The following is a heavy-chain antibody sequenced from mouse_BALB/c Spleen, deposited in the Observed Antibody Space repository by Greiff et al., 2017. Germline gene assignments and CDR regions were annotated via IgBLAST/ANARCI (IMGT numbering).Heavy chain of an antibody. Sequence: EVKLMESGGGLVKPGGSLKLSCAASGFTFSSYAMSWVRQTPEKRLEWVASISSGGSTYYPDSVKGRFTISRDNARNILYLQMSSLRSEDTAMYYCAREGLLRTWFAYWGQGTLVTVSA. J-gene: IGHJ3*01. CDR2: ISSGGST. V-gene: IGHV5-6-5*01. CDR1: GFTFSSYA. D-gene: IGHD1-1*01. CDR3: AREGLLRTWFAY.